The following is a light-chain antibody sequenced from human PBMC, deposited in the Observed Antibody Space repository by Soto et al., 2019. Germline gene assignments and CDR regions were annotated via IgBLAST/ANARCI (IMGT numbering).Light chain of an antibody. CDR3: CSYAGSSTYV. CDR2: EGS. CDR1: SSDVGSYNL. V-gene: IGLV2-23*01. J-gene: IGLJ1*01. Sequence: QSALTQPASVSGYPGQSITISCTGTSSDVGSYNLVSWYQQHPGKAPKLMIYEGSKRPSGVSNRFSGSKSGNTASLPIAGLQAEDEADYYCCSYAGSSTYVFGPGTKLTVL.